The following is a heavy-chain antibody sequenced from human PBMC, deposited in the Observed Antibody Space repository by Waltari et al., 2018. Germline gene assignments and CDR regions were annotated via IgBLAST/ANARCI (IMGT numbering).Heavy chain of an antibody. J-gene: IGHJ6*03. V-gene: IGHV4-59*08. Sequence: QVQLQESGPGLVKPSETLSLTCTVSGGSISSYYWSWIRQPPGKGLEWIGYIYYSGSTNYNPSLKSRVTISVDTSKNQFSLKLSSVTAADTAVYYCARLPRPGNYYYMDVWGKGTTVTISS. CDR3: ARLPRPGNYYYMDV. CDR1: GGSISSYY. D-gene: IGHD6-13*01. CDR2: IYYSGST.